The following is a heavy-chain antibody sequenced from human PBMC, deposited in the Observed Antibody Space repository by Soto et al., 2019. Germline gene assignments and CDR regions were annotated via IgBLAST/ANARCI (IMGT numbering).Heavy chain of an antibody. CDR2: IFSGGTA. V-gene: IGHV3-53*01. CDR3: AGGLYDGSTYYYYFDH. J-gene: IGHJ4*02. Sequence: GALRVYCAASVFIFISNYMIWARQAPGKGLEWVSVIFSGGTAYYSDSVKGRFTISRDNSRNTLYLQMNNLRADDTAVYYCAGGLYDGSTYYYYFDHWGQGTLVTVSS. D-gene: IGHD3-22*01. CDR1: VFIFISNY.